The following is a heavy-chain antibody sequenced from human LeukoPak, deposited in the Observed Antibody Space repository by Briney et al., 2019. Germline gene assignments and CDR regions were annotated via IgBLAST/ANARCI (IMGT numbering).Heavy chain of an antibody. J-gene: IGHJ4*02. CDR1: GFPFNDYS. Sequence: PGGSLRLSCAASGFPFNDYSMNWVRLAPGKGLEWISYIGISSGNTKYADSVKGRFTISGDNAKNSLYLQMNNLRVEDTAVYYCARDHNYAFDNWGQGTLVTVSS. CDR2: IGISSGNT. V-gene: IGHV3-48*04. CDR3: ARDHNYAFDN. D-gene: IGHD1-1*01.